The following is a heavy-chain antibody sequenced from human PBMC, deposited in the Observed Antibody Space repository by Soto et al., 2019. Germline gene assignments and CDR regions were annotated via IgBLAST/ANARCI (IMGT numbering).Heavy chain of an antibody. V-gene: IGHV3-30-3*01. Sequence: GGSLRLSCAASGFSFSDYAMHWVRQTPGKGLEWVALMRYDGSNKPYADSVKGRFSVSRDNSKNTLYLQMNSLRAEETAVYYCARSAGYYFHSPDYWGQGTPVTVSS. CDR3: ARSAGYYFHSPDY. D-gene: IGHD3-22*01. J-gene: IGHJ4*02. CDR2: MRYDGSNK. CDR1: GFSFSDYA.